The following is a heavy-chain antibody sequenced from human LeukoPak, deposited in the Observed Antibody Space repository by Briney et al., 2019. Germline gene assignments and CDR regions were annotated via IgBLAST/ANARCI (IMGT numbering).Heavy chain of an antibody. Sequence: PGGPLRLSCAASGFTVSSNYMSWVRQAPGKGLEWVAVIYSGGSTYYADSVKGRFTISRDNSKSTLYLQMNSLRAEDTAVYYCARDRKYYGSGRYYNVDYWGQGTLVTVSS. CDR2: IYSGGST. J-gene: IGHJ4*02. D-gene: IGHD3-10*01. CDR3: ARDRKYYGSGRYYNVDY. CDR1: GFTVSSNY. V-gene: IGHV3-66*02.